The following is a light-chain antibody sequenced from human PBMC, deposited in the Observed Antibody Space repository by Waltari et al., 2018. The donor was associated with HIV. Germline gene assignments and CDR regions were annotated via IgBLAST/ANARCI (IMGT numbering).Light chain of an antibody. CDR2: SAS. CDR3: LQDRDYPWT. CDR1: QGMRDK. V-gene: IGKV1-17*01. Sequence: DLKLTQSPSSLSASIRDSVTIPSRASQGMRDKLGWYQQKPGKAPQRLIYSASNLQSGVPSMFSGSRSGTEFTLTIISLQPEDFATYDCLQDRDYPWTFGQGTKVEIK. J-gene: IGKJ1*01.